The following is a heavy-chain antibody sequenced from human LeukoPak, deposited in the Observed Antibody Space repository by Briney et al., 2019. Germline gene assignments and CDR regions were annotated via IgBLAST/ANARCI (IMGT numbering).Heavy chain of an antibody. V-gene: IGHV1-3*01. CDR1: GCSFTTYA. Sequence: ASVKVSCKASGCSFTTYALHWVRQAPGQRPEWMGWITPGNGNTKYSQKFQGRVAITRDTTASTASLDLSSLRSEDTAVYYCAREAPSSTWSFDNWGQGTLVTVSS. CDR2: ITPGNGNT. CDR3: AREAPSSTWSFDN. D-gene: IGHD6-13*01. J-gene: IGHJ4*02.